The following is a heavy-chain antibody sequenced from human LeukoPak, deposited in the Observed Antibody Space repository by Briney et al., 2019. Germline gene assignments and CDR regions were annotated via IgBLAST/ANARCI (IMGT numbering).Heavy chain of an antibody. CDR1: GYTFTSYY. CDR3: VRADYDFWSGTTY. Sequence: ASVKVSCKASGYTFTSYYMHWVRQAPGQGLEWMGWIIPLSGDTNYPQKFQGRVTMTRDTSISTAYMELSRLRSDDTALYYCVRADYDFWSGTTYWGQGTLVTVSS. D-gene: IGHD3-3*01. V-gene: IGHV1-2*02. CDR2: IIPLSGDT. J-gene: IGHJ4*02.